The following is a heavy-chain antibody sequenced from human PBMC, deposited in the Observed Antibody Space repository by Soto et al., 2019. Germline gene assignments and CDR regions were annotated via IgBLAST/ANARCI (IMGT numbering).Heavy chain of an antibody. D-gene: IGHD5-18*01. Sequence: SETLSLTCAVSGGSVSSGSYFWTWIRQPPGKRLEWIGYITDIGSTSYNPSLNSRVTILTDTTKNLFSLNLRSVTAADTAVYYCARQRVAPAQYDFDFWGQGIPVTVSS. J-gene: IGHJ4*02. CDR1: GGSVSSGSYF. V-gene: IGHV4-61*01. CDR2: ITDIGST. CDR3: ARQRVAPAQYDFDF.